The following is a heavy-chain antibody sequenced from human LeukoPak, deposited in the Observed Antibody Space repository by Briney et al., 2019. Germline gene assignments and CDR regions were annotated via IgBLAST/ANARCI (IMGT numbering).Heavy chain of an antibody. CDR3: ARDDSYGLDY. CDR2: ISSSGSTI. J-gene: IGHJ4*02. D-gene: IGHD5-18*01. V-gene: IGHV3-48*03. Sequence: GGSLRLSCAASGFIFSSYEMNWVRQAPGKGLELVSYISSSGSTIYYADSVKGRFTISRDNAKNSLYLQMNSLRAEDTAVYYCARDDSYGLDYWGQGTLVTVSS. CDR1: GFIFSSYE.